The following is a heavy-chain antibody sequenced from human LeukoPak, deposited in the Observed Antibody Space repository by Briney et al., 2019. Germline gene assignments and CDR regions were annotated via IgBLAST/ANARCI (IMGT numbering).Heavy chain of an antibody. CDR1: GFTFSSNG. CDR2: ISYDGSNK. CDR3: AKDLDLRGIYGPRGGKTIDY. J-gene: IGHJ4*02. Sequence: PGGSLRLSCAASGFTFSSNGMHWVRQAPGKGLEWVAVISYDGSNKHYADSVKGRFTISRDNSKNTLYLQMNSLRAEDTAVYYCAKDLDLRGIYGPRGGKTIDYWGQGTLVTVSS. V-gene: IGHV3-30*18. D-gene: IGHD2-21*01.